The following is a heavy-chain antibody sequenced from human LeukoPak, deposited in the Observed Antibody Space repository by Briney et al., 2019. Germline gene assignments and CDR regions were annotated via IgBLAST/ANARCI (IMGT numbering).Heavy chain of an antibody. V-gene: IGHV1-2*02. Sequence: EASVKVSCKASGYTFIGYYIHWVRQAPGQGLEWMGWISPNSGGTKYAQRFQGRVTMTRDTSISTAYMELSGLRSDDTAVYYCARDASPFDYWGQGTLVTVSS. J-gene: IGHJ4*02. CDR1: GYTFIGYY. CDR2: ISPNSGGT. CDR3: ARDASPFDY.